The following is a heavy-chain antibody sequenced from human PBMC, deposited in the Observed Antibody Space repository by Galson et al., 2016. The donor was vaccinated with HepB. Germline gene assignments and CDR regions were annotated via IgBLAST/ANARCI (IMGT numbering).Heavy chain of an antibody. D-gene: IGHD3-10*01. CDR3: ARDRYRRDFWEGHLIDH. CDR2: ISSSGGTI. CDR1: GFIFSDYY. J-gene: IGHJ4*02. Sequence: SLRLSCAASGFIFSDYYTSWIRQAPGKGLEWISYISSSGGTIFYADSVRGRFAISRDNAKNSLYLQMNSLRAEDTAVYFCARDRYRRDFWEGHLIDHWGQGALVTVSS. V-gene: IGHV3-11*01.